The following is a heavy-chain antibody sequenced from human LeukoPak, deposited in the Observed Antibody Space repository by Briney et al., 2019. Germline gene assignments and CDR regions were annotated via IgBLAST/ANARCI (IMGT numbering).Heavy chain of an antibody. D-gene: IGHD2-2*01. V-gene: IGHV1-8*01. Sequence: ASVKVPCKASGYTFTSYDINWVRQATGQGLEWMGWMNPNSGNTGYAQKFQGRVTMTRNTSISTAYMELSSLRSEDTAVYYCARGGKVRIVVVPAANDYWGQGTLVTVSS. CDR1: GYTFTSYD. CDR2: MNPNSGNT. CDR3: ARGGKVRIVVVPAANDY. J-gene: IGHJ4*02.